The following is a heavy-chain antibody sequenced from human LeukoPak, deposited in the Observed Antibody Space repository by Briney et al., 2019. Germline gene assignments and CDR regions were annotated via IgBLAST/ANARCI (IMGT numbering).Heavy chain of an antibody. CDR2: IYYSGST. V-gene: IGHV4-38-2*02. J-gene: IGHJ5*02. CDR3: ARDGNTVTGDWFDP. CDR1: GYSISSGYY. Sequence: PSETLSLTCTVFGYSISSGYYWGWIRQPPGKGLEWIGIIYYSGSTYYNPSLKSRVTVSVDKSKNQVFLKLSSVTAADTAVYYCARDGNTVTGDWFDPWGQGTLVTVSS. D-gene: IGHD4-17*01.